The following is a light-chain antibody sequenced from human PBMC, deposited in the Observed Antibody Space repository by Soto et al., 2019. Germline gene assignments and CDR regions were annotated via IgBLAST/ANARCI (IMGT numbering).Light chain of an antibody. Sequence: EIVLTQSPLSLPVTPGEPASISCRSSQSLLHSNGYNYLDWYLQKPGQSLQLLIYLGSNRASGVPDRFSGSGSGTDFTLKISRVKAEDVGVYYCMQALQTHRTFGQGTKVDIK. CDR3: MQALQTHRT. CDR2: LGS. CDR1: QSLLHSNGYNY. J-gene: IGKJ1*01. V-gene: IGKV2-28*01.